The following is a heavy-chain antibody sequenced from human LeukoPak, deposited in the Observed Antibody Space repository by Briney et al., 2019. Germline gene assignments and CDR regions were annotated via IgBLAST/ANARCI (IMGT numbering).Heavy chain of an antibody. D-gene: IGHD3-22*01. Sequence: QPGGSLRLSCAASGFTFSSYAMSWVRQAPGKGLKWVSAISGSGGSTYYADSVKGRFTISRDNSKNTLYLQMNSLRAEDTAVYYCAKDYYYDSSGYSQAFDYWGQGTLVTVSS. CDR2: ISGSGGST. J-gene: IGHJ4*02. CDR1: GFTFSSYA. CDR3: AKDYYYDSSGYSQAFDY. V-gene: IGHV3-23*01.